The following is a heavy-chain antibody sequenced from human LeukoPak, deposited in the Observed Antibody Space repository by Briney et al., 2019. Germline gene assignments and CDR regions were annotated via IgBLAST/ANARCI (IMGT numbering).Heavy chain of an antibody. D-gene: IGHD1-26*01. V-gene: IGHV3-33*01. Sequence: QPGRSLRLSCAASGFTFSSFGMPWVRQAPGKGLEWVAVIWFDGSNKYFGDSVKGRFTISRDNSKNTVYLQMNSLRAEDTAVYYCARDSGSYYRSDYYYYMDVWGKGTTVTVSS. CDR3: ARDSGSYYRSDYYYYMDV. CDR2: IWFDGSNK. CDR1: GFTFSSFG. J-gene: IGHJ6*03.